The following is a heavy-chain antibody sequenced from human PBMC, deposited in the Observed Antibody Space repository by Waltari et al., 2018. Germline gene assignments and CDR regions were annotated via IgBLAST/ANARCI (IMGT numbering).Heavy chain of an antibody. Sequence: EVQLVESGGGLVQPGGSLRLSCAASGFTFSSYWMSWVRQAPGKGGEWVANIKQDGSEKYYGDSVKGRFTISGDNAKNSLYLQMNSLRAEDTAVYYCAREPRDYYFDYWGQGTLVTVSS. CDR3: AREPRDYYFDY. CDR1: GFTFSSYW. CDR2: IKQDGSEK. V-gene: IGHV3-7*01. J-gene: IGHJ4*02.